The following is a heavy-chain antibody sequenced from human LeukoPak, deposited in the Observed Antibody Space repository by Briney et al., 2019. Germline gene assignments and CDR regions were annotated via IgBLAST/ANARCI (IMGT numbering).Heavy chain of an antibody. CDR1: GFTFSSYW. CDR3: ARGRTNQWLHFAV. Sequence: GGSLRLSCAASGFTFSSYWMSWVRQAPGKGLEWVANIKQDGSEKYYVDSVKGRFTISRDNAKNSLYLQMNSLRAEDTAVYYCARGRTNQWLHFAVWGRGTTVTVSS. CDR2: IKQDGSEK. V-gene: IGHV3-7*01. J-gene: IGHJ6*02. D-gene: IGHD6-19*01.